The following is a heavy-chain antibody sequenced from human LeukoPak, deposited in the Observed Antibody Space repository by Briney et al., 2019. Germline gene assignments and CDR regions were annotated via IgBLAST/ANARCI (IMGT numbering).Heavy chain of an antibody. V-gene: IGHV6-1*01. Sequence: SQTLSLTRAISGDSDSSNSAAWNWIRQSPSRGLEWLGRTYYRSKWYNDYAVYVKSRITINPDTSKNQFLLQLNSVTPEDTAVYYWWGGYSGYGNWFDPWGQGTLVTVSS. CDR3: WGGYSGYGNWFDP. CDR1: GDSDSSNSAA. CDR2: TYYRSKWYN. J-gene: IGHJ5*02. D-gene: IGHD5-12*01.